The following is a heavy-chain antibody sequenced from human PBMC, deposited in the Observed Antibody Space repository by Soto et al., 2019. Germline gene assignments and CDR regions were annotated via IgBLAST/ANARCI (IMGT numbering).Heavy chain of an antibody. J-gene: IGHJ4*02. CDR1: GGSISGSY. CDR2: VYYTGST. Sequence: SETLSLTCSVSGGSISGSYWGWIRQSPGKGLEWLGYVYYTGSTNYSPSLRGRVSISVDTSKNEFSLRLSSVTAADTAVYFCARSVAVPGAHIDYWGQGTQVTVSS. V-gene: IGHV4-59*01. CDR3: ARSVAVPGAHIDY. D-gene: IGHD6-19*01.